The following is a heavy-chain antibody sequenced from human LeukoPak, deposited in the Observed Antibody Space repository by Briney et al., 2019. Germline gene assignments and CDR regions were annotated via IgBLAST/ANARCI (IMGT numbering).Heavy chain of an antibody. Sequence: SVKVSCKASGGTFSSYAISWVRQAPGQGLEWMGRIIPIFGIANYAQKFQGRVTITADKSTSTAYMELSSLRSEDTAVYYCARDGVAARPRGMDVWGQGTTVTVSS. D-gene: IGHD6-6*01. CDR2: IIPIFGIA. CDR1: GGTFSSYA. CDR3: ARDGVAARPRGMDV. J-gene: IGHJ6*02. V-gene: IGHV1-69*04.